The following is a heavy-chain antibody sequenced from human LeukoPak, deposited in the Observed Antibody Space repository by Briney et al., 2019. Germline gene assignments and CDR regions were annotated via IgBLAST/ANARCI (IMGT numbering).Heavy chain of an antibody. Sequence: ESGGSLRLSCAASGFTFSSYAMSWVRQAPGKGLEWVSAISGSGGSTYYADSVKGRFTISRDNSKNTLYLQMNSLRAEDTAVYYCAKDSCSGGSCYGSFDYWGQGTLVTVSS. CDR3: AKDSCSGGSCYGSFDY. CDR1: GFTFSSYA. J-gene: IGHJ4*02. D-gene: IGHD2-15*01. CDR2: ISGSGGST. V-gene: IGHV3-23*01.